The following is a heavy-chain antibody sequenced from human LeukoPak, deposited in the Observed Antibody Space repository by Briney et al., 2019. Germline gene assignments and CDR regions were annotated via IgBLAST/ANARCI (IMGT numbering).Heavy chain of an antibody. CDR3: ARGFASGWYSRYDL. V-gene: IGHV4-61*01. J-gene: IGHJ5*02. CDR2: VYHTGST. Sequence: SETLSLTCTVSGDPVSRGSYYWSWIRQPPGKELEWIGYVYHTGSTNYNPSLKSRVTISVDTSKNEFSLKMTSVTAADTAVYYCARGFASGWYSRYDLWGQGTLVTVSS. D-gene: IGHD6-19*01. CDR1: GDPVSRGSYY.